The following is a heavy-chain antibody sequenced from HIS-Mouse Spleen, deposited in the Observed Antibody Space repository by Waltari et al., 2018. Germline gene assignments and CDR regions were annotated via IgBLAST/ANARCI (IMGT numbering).Heavy chain of an antibody. J-gene: IGHJ4*02. CDR2: IWYDGSNK. CDR1: GVTFSRYG. D-gene: IGHD2-8*01. Sequence: QVQLVESGGVVVQPGRSLRLSCATSGVTFSRYGIHWVRLAPGKGMEWVAVIWYDGSNKYYADSVKGRFTISRDNSKNTLYLQMNSLRAEDTAVYYCAKGGLMVYAIGDYWGQGTLVTVSS. CDR3: AKGGLMVYAIGDY. V-gene: IGHV3-33*06.